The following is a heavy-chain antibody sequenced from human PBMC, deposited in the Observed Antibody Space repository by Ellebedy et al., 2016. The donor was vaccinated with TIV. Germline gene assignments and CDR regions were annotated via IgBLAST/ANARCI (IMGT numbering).Heavy chain of an antibody. CDR3: GGRSGYY. D-gene: IGHD3-22*01. CDR1: GFTFSSYA. J-gene: IGHJ4*02. CDR2: ISGSGGST. V-gene: IGHV3-23*01. Sequence: GESLKISXAASGFTFSSYAMSWVRQAPGKGLEWVSAISGSGGSTYYADSVKGRFTISRDNAKNTLHLQMNSLRAEDTAVYYCGGRSGYYWGQGTLVTVSS.